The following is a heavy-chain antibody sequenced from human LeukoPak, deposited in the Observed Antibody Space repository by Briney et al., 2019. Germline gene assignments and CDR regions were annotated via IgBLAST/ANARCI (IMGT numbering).Heavy chain of an antibody. CDR1: GFSVSNYY. V-gene: IGHV3-66*03. Sequence: GGSLRLSRPGSGFSVSNYYMSWVRQAPGKGLEWVSLIRDSGETFYAGSVKSRFTISRDNSKNTMYLQMNRLRVEDTAVYFCARDRAVTQDWVEFDPWGQGTLVTVSS. CDR3: ARDRAVTQDWVEFDP. J-gene: IGHJ5*02. CDR2: IRDSGET. D-gene: IGHD4-17*01.